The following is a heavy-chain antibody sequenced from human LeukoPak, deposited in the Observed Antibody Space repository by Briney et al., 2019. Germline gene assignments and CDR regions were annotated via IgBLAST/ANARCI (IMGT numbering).Heavy chain of an antibody. Sequence: PGGSLRLSCAASGFTFSGSAMHWVRQASGKGLEWVGRIRSKANSYATAYAASVKGRFTISRDDSKNTAYLQMNSLRAEDTAVYYCARMFLRGYFDYWGQGTLVTVSS. CDR3: ARMFLRGYFDY. CDR1: GFTFSGSA. J-gene: IGHJ4*02. CDR2: IRSKANSYAT. D-gene: IGHD3-10*01. V-gene: IGHV3-73*01.